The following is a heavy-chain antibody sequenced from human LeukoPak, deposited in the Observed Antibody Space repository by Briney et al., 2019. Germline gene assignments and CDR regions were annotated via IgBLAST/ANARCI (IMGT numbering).Heavy chain of an antibody. CDR1: GFTFGDYD. J-gene: IGHJ4*02. V-gene: IGHV3-49*03. D-gene: IGHD2-15*01. CDR2: IRSKPYGGTT. CDR3: TSDMTPSDYFDY. Sequence: GGSLRLSCTASGFTFGDYDMTWFRQAPGKGLEGVGFIRSKPYGGTTDYAACVQGRFTISRDDSKSIANLQMNSLKTEDTAVYYCTSDMTPSDYFDYWGQGTLVTVSS.